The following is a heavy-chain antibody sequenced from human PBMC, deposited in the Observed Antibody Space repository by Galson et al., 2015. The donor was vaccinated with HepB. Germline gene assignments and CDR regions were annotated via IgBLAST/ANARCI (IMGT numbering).Heavy chain of an antibody. CDR2: ISAYNGNT. J-gene: IGHJ3*02. CDR1: GYTLTELS. CDR3: ARLPEPTFGGAMSDAFDI. V-gene: IGHV1-18*01. D-gene: IGHD3-16*01. Sequence: SVKVSCKVSGYTLTELSLHSLRQAPGQGLEWMGWISAYNGNTNYAQKLQGRVTMTTDTSTSTAYMELRSLRSDDTAVYYCARLPEPTFGGAMSDAFDIWGQGTMVTVSS.